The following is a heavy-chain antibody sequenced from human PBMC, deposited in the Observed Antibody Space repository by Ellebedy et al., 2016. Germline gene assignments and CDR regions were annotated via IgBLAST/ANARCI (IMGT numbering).Heavy chain of an antibody. CDR2: INGGNGKT. J-gene: IGHJ4*02. Sequence: ASVKVSCXASGYTFTTHAIHWVRQAPGQRLEWMGWINGGNGKTNYSEKFQARVTITRDTSATTAYMELRGLRSDDTAMYYCAKTSGWGYGENWGQGTLVTVSS. D-gene: IGHD3-10*01. CDR1: GYTFTTHA. CDR3: AKTSGWGYGEN. V-gene: IGHV1-3*01.